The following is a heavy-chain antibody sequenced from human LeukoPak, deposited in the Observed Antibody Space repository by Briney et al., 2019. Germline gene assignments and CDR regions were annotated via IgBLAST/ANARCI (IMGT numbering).Heavy chain of an antibody. V-gene: IGHV4-39*01. Sequence: KPSETLSLTCSVSGGSITTNVYYWVWIRQPPGKGLEWIGSMHYSGDRYYTPTLKGRVTIFADRSKNQFSLRLSSLTAADTAVYYCATLGDCKTGSCYLRNHYKYYMDVWGKGTTVTISS. J-gene: IGHJ6*03. CDR1: GGSITTNVYY. CDR2: MHYSGDR. CDR3: ATLGDCKTGSCYLRNHYKYYMDV. D-gene: IGHD1-26*01.